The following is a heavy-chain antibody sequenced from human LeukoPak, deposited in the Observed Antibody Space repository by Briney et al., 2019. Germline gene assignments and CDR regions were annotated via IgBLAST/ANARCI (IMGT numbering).Heavy chain of an antibody. CDR1: GFTFSSYA. CDR2: ISGSGGST. J-gene: IGHJ4*02. D-gene: IGHD2/OR15-2a*01. Sequence: GGSLRLSCAVSGFTFSSYAMSWVRQAPGKGLEWVSTISGSGGSTYYADSVKGRFTISRDNSRNTLYLQMNSLRAEDTAVYYCAKDFFSFGYWGQGTLVTVSS. V-gene: IGHV3-23*01. CDR3: AKDFFSFGY.